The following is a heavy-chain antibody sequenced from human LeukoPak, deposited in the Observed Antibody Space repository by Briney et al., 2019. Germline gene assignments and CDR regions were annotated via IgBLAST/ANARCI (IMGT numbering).Heavy chain of an antibody. CDR3: ARPNYYDSSGSLDY. J-gene: IGHJ4*02. CDR2: ISSSSSYI. V-gene: IGHV3-21*01. D-gene: IGHD3-22*01. Sequence: GGSLRLSCAASGFPFSSYIMNWVRQAPAKGLEWVSSISSSSSYIYYADSVKGRFTISRDNAKNSLYLQMNSLRAEDTAVYYCARPNYYDSSGSLDYWGQGTLVTVSS. CDR1: GFPFSSYI.